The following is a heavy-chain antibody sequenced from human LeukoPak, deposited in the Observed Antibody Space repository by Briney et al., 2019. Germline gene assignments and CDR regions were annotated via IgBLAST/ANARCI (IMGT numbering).Heavy chain of an antibody. D-gene: IGHD6-13*01. CDR1: GGSISSGGYY. J-gene: IGHJ5*02. CDR2: IYHSGST. CDR3: ARGRRTEFRRQQLVQWFDP. Sequence: SQTLSLTCTVSGGSISSGGYYWSWIRQPPGKGLEWIGYIYHSGSTYYNPSLKSRVTISVDRSKNQFSLKLSSVTAADTAVYYCARGRRTEFRRQQLVQWFDPWGQGTLVTVSS. V-gene: IGHV4-30-2*01.